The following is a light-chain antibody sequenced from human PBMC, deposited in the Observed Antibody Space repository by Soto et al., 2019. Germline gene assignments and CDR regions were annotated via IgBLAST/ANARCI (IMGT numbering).Light chain of an antibody. CDR1: QGISSY. V-gene: IGKV1-8*01. CDR3: QQYYSYPQT. Sequence: AIRMTQSPSSLSASTGDRVTITCRASQGISSYLAWYQQKPGKAPKLLIYAASTLQSGVPSRFSGSGSGTDFTLTISCLQSEDFATYYCQQYYSYPQTFGPGTKVDIE. J-gene: IGKJ3*01. CDR2: AAS.